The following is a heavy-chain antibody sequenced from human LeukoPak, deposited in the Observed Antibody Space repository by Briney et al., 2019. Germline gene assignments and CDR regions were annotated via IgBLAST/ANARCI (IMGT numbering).Heavy chain of an antibody. V-gene: IGHV3-7*03. CDR2: INLDGSEK. J-gene: IGHJ5*01. CDR3: ARDGIYCGADVCGNWFDS. Sequence: GGSLRLSCTASGFIFSTSWMTWVRQAPGKGLEWVANINLDGSEKYYVDSVKGRFTISRDNAKNSLHLQMNSLGAEDTALYYCARDGIYCGADVCGNWFDSWGQGTLVTVSS. CDR1: GFIFSTSW. D-gene: IGHD2-21*01.